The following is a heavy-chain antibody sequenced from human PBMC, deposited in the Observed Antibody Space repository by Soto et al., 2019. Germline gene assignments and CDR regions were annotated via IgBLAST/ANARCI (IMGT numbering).Heavy chain of an antibody. J-gene: IGHJ3*01. Sequence: GGSLRLSCAASGFTFDAYSIHWVRQAPGKGLEWVSGITWNSGSIAYADSVKGRFTISRDNAKNSLYLQMNSLRAEDTALYYCTKATSRVGATGDVFDFWAQGSMVT. CDR3: TKATSRVGATGDVFDF. V-gene: IGHV3-9*01. CDR2: ITWNSGSI. CDR1: GFTFDAYS. D-gene: IGHD1-26*01.